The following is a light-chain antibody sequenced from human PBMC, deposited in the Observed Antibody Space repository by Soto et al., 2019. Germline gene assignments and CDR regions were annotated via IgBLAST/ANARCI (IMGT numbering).Light chain of an antibody. V-gene: IGLV1-40*01. CDR2: GNS. CDR1: RSNIGAGYD. CDR3: QSYDSTRRGPRVS. J-gene: IGLJ2*01. Sequence: QSVLTQPPSVSGAPGQRVTISCTGTRSNIGAGYDVHWYQQLPGTAPRLLIYGNSNRPSGVPVRFSGSKSGTSASLAITGLQPEDEADYYCQSYDSTRRGPRVSFGGGTKLTVL.